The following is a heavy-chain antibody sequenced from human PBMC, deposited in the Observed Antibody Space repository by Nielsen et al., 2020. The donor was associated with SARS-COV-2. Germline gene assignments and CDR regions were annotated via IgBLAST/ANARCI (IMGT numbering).Heavy chain of an antibody. Sequence: GESLKISCAASGFTFSSYGMHWVRQAPGKGLEWVAVISYDGSNKYYADSVKGRFTISRDNSKNTLYLQMNSLRAEDTAVYYCAREGSYGEGDYWGQGTLVTVSS. J-gene: IGHJ4*02. CDR2: ISYDGSNK. CDR3: AREGSYGEGDY. V-gene: IGHV3-30*03. D-gene: IGHD5-18*01. CDR1: GFTFSSYG.